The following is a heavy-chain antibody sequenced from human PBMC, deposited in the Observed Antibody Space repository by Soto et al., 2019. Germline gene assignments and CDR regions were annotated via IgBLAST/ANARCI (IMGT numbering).Heavy chain of an antibody. CDR3: ARDRIEAAGTPRFNYYYGMDV. Sequence: EVQLVESGGGLIQPGGSLRLSCVASGFTVSSTYMTWVRQAPGKGLEWVSVIYGGLTTSYADSVKGRFTISRDNSKNTVFLQMNSLRGEDTAVYYCARDRIEAAGTPRFNYYYGMDVWGQGTTVTVSS. J-gene: IGHJ6*02. CDR2: IYGGLTT. V-gene: IGHV3-53*01. D-gene: IGHD6-13*01. CDR1: GFTVSSTY.